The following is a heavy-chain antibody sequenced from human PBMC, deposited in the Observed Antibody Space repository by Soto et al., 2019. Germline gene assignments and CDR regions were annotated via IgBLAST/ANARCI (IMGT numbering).Heavy chain of an antibody. CDR3: ASVRDTCSSTSCYWDWFDP. D-gene: IGHD2-2*01. V-gene: IGHV3-48*03. CDR1: GFTFSSYE. Sequence: GGSLRLSCAASGFTFSSYEMNWVRQAPGKGLEWVSYISSSGSTIYYADSVKGRFTISRDNAKNSLYLQMNSLRAEDTAVYYCASVRDTCSSTSCYWDWFDPWGQGTLVTVSS. J-gene: IGHJ5*02. CDR2: ISSSGSTI.